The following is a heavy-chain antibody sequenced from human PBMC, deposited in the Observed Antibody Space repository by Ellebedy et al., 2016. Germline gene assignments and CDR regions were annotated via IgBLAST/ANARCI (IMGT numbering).Heavy chain of an antibody. J-gene: IGHJ6*02. Sequence: ASVKVSXXVSGYTLTELSMHWVRQAPGKGLEWMGGFDPEDGETIYAQKFQGRVTMTEDTSTDTAYMELSSLRSEDTAVYYCATVSAARYGMDVWGQGTTVTVSS. V-gene: IGHV1-24*01. D-gene: IGHD3-16*02. CDR2: FDPEDGET. CDR1: GYTLTELS. CDR3: ATVSAARYGMDV.